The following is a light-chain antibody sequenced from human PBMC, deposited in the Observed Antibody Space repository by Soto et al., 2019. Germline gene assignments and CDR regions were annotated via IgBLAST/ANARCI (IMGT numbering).Light chain of an antibody. V-gene: IGKV1-6*01. CDR1: QAIRND. CDR2: AAS. J-gene: IGKJ2*01. Sequence: AIPMTQSPSSLSASVGDRVTITCRASQAIRNDLGWYQQKPGKAPKLLIYAASSLQSGVPSRFSGSGSGTDFTLTISSLQAEDFATYYCLQHFNFPFTFGQGTKLQIK. CDR3: LQHFNFPFT.